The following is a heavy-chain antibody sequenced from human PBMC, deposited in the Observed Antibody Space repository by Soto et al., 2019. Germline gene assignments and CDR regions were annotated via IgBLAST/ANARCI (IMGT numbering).Heavy chain of an antibody. Sequence: SQTLSLTCAISGDSVSSISAAWNLIRQSPSRGFEWLGRTYYRSKWYNEYALSLQSRISINPDTSKNQYSLQLNSVTPEDTAVYFCARGEQYSGRIFDYWGQGTLVTVSS. CDR3: ARGEQYSGRIFDY. V-gene: IGHV6-1*01. J-gene: IGHJ4*01. D-gene: IGHD1-26*01. CDR2: TYYRSKWYN. CDR1: GDSVSSISAA.